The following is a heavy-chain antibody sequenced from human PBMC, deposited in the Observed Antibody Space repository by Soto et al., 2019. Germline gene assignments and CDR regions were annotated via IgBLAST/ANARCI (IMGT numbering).Heavy chain of an antibody. CDR3: ARTFSYYDFWSGYYRMDYLDY. J-gene: IGHJ4*02. CDR1: GFTFSSYW. V-gene: IGHV3-7*05. Sequence: SLRLSCAASGFTFSSYWMSWVRQAPGKGLEWVANIKQDGSEKYYVDSVKGRFTISRDNAKNSLYLQMNSLRAEDTAVYYCARTFSYYDFWSGYYRMDYLDYWGQGTLVTVSS. D-gene: IGHD3-3*01. CDR2: IKQDGSEK.